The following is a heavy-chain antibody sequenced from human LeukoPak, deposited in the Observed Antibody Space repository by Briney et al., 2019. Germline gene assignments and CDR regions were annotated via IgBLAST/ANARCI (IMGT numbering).Heavy chain of an antibody. CDR2: VYYSGST. CDR1: GGSVNSGSYY. J-gene: IGHJ4*02. CDR3: ARDLLWSAGVDI. V-gene: IGHV4-61*01. D-gene: IGHD3-10*01. Sequence: SETLSLTCSVSGGSVNSGSYYWSWIRQPPGKGLEWIWYVYYSGSTNYNPSLKSRVTLSVDKSKNQFSLNLSSVTAADTAVYYCARDLLWSAGVDIWGQGILVTVSS.